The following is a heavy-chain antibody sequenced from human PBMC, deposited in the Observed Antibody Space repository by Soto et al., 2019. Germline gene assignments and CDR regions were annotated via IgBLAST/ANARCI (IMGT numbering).Heavy chain of an antibody. CDR1: GGTFSSYA. Sequence: SVKVSCKASGGTFSSYAISWVRQAPGQGLEWMGGIIPIFGTANYAQKFQGRVTITADESTSTAYMELSSLRSEDTAVYYCARAASGSVVVPAAMGLGYGMDVWGQGTTVTVSS. J-gene: IGHJ6*02. CDR2: IIPIFGTA. CDR3: ARAASGSVVVPAAMGLGYGMDV. D-gene: IGHD2-2*01. V-gene: IGHV1-69*13.